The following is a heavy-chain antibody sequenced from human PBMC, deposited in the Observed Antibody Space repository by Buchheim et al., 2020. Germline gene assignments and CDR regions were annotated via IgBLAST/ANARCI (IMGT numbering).Heavy chain of an antibody. V-gene: IGHV4-34*01. Sequence: QVQLQQWGAGLLKPSETLSLTCAVYGGSFSGYYWSWIRQPPGKGLEWIGEINHSGSTNYNPSLKSRVTLSVDTSKNQFSLKLSSVTAADTAVYYCARTTYYYDSSGYYYFDYWGQGTL. D-gene: IGHD3-22*01. CDR2: INHSGST. CDR1: GGSFSGYY. CDR3: ARTTYYYDSSGYYYFDY. J-gene: IGHJ4*02.